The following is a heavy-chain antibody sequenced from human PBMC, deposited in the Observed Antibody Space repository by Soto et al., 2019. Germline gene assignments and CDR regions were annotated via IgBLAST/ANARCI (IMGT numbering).Heavy chain of an antibody. CDR2: IWYDGSNK. Sequence: LRLSCAASGFTFSSYGMHWVRQAPGKGLEWVAVIWYDGSNKYYADSVKGRFTISRDNSKNTLYLQMNSLRAEDTAVYYCARGEQLVPWAYYYYYYMDVWGKGTTVTVSS. D-gene: IGHD6-6*01. V-gene: IGHV3-33*01. CDR3: ARGEQLVPWAYYYYYYMDV. CDR1: GFTFSSYG. J-gene: IGHJ6*03.